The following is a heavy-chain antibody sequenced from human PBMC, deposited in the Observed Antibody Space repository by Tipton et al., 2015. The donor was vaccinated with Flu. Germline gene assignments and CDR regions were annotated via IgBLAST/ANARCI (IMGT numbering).Heavy chain of an antibody. CDR3: ARGDGYNFDY. CDR1: GYSISSGFY. J-gene: IGHJ4*02. CDR2: IYHSGST. Sequence: TLSLTCTVSGYSISSGFYWGWIRQPPGKGLEWIGNIYHSGSTFYTPSLKSRVTISVDTSRNQFSLKLSSVTAADTAVYYCARGDGYNFDYWGQGTLVTVSS. V-gene: IGHV4-38-2*02. D-gene: IGHD5-24*01.